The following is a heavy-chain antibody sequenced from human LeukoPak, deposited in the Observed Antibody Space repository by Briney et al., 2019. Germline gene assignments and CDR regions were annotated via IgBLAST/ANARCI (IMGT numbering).Heavy chain of an antibody. CDR1: GGTFSSYA. CDR2: IIPIFGTA. Sequence: SVKVSCKASGGTFSSYAISWVRQAPGQGLEWMGGIIPIFGTANYAQKFQGRVTITADKSTSTAYMELSSLRSEDTAVYYCARDRGSSWPTGAFDIWGQGTMVTVSS. V-gene: IGHV1-69*06. J-gene: IGHJ3*02. D-gene: IGHD6-13*01. CDR3: ARDRGSSWPTGAFDI.